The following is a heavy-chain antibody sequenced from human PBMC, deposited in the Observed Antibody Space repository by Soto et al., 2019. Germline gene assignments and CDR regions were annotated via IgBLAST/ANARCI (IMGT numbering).Heavy chain of an antibody. V-gene: IGHV4-31*03. CDR3: ARSLDFWSGYFDY. D-gene: IGHD3-3*01. Sequence: SETLSLTCTVSGGSISSGGYYWSWIRQHPGKGLEWIGYIYYSGSTYYNPSLKSRVTISVDTSKNQFSLKLSSVTAADTAVYYCARSLDFWSGYFDYWGQGTLVTVCS. CDR2: IYYSGST. CDR1: GGSISSGGYY. J-gene: IGHJ4*02.